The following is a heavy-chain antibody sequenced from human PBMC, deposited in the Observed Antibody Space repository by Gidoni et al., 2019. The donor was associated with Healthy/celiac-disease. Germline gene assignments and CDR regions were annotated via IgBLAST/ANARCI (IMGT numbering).Heavy chain of an antibody. J-gene: IGHJ4*02. D-gene: IGHD4-17*01. Sequence: EVQLVESGGGLVQPGGSLRLSCAASGFTFSSYSMNWVRQAPGKGLEWVSYISSSSSTIYYADSVKGRFTISRDNAKNSLYLQMNSLRAEDTAVYYCAREGNYGDYVLPFDYWGQGTLVTVSS. V-gene: IGHV3-48*04. CDR3: AREGNYGDYVLPFDY. CDR1: GFTFSSYS. CDR2: ISSSSSTI.